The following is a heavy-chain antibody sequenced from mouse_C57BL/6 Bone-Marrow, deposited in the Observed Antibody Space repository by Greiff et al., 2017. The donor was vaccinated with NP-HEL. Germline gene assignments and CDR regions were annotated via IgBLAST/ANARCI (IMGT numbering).Heavy chain of an antibody. CDR1: GFTFSSYG. V-gene: IGHV5-6*01. Sequence: EVMLVESGGDLVKPGGSLKLSCAASGFTFSSYGMSWVRQTPDKRLEWVATISSGGSYTYYPDSVQGRFTISRDNAKNTLYLQMSSLKSEDTAMYYCARHGSTMVRYYFDYWGQGTTLTVSS. CDR3: ARHGSTMVRYYFDY. CDR2: ISSGGSYT. J-gene: IGHJ2*01. D-gene: IGHD2-2*01.